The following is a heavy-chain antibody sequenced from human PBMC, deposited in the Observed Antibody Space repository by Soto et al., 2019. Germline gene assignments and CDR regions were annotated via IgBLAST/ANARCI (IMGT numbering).Heavy chain of an antibody. V-gene: IGHV3-11*01. CDR2: ISGSGDVI. CDR1: AFKFSDYY. Sequence: GGSLRRSCAASAFKFSDYYMSWVRQAPGKGLEWVSYISGSGDVIYYADSVKGRFTISRDNDKKSVHLQMDTLRAEDTALYYCARAPDCGEGSCYRHFDLWGQGTRVTVSS. CDR3: ARAPDCGEGSCYRHFDL. D-gene: IGHD2-15*01. J-gene: IGHJ4*02.